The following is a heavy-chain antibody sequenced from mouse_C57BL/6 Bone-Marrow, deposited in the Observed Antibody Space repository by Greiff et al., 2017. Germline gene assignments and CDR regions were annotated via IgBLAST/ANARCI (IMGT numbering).Heavy chain of an antibody. Sequence: EVQRVESGGCLVKPGRSLKLSCAASGFTFSDSGMHWVRQAPEKGLEWVAYISSGSSTIYYADTVKGRFTISRDNAKNTLFLQMTSLRSEDTAMYYCARGDHYWRQGASATAS. CDR1: GFTFSDSG. J-gene: IGHJ4*01. CDR3: ARGDHY. CDR2: ISSGSSTI. V-gene: IGHV5-17*01.